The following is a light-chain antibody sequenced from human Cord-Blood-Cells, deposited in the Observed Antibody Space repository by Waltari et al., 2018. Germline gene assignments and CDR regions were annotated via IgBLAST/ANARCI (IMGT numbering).Light chain of an antibody. CDR1: SSHIGAGSD. CDR3: QSYDSSLSGSV. V-gene: IGLV1-40*01. Sequence: QSVLTQPPSVSGAPGQRVTIPCTGSSSHIGAGSDVHWYQQPPGTAPNLLSHGNSNRPSGVPDRFSGSKSGTSASLAITGLQAEDEADYYCQSYDSSLSGSVFGGGTKLTVL. J-gene: IGLJ3*02. CDR2: GNS.